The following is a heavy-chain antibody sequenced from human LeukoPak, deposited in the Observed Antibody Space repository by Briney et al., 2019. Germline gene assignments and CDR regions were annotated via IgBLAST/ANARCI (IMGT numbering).Heavy chain of an antibody. D-gene: IGHD3-22*01. CDR1: GFTFSTYA. Sequence: PGGSLRLSCAASGFTFSTYAMSWVRQAPGKGLEWVSAISGSGGSTYYADSVKGRFTISRDNSKNTLYLQMNSLRAKDTAVYYCAKPQPYYYDSSGYYPTDYWGQGTLVTVSS. V-gene: IGHV3-23*01. CDR3: AKPQPYYYDSSGYYPTDY. J-gene: IGHJ4*02. CDR2: ISGSGGST.